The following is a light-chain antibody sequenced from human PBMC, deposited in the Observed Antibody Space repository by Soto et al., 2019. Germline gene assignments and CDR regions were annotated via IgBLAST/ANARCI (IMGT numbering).Light chain of an antibody. CDR3: QQYSSYSAWT. Sequence: DIQMTQSPSTLSASIGDRVTITCRASRRINKWLAWHQQKPGKAPKLLIYDASSLQSGVPPRFSGSGSGTEFTLTIRSLQHDDIATYYCQQYSSYSAWTFGEGTKVEIK. CDR2: DAS. J-gene: IGKJ1*01. CDR1: RRINKW. V-gene: IGKV1-5*01.